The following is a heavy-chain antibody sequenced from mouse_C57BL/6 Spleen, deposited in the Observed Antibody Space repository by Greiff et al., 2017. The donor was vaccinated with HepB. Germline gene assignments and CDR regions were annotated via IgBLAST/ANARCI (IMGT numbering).Heavy chain of an antibody. J-gene: IGHJ2*01. CDR2: IDPEDGDT. Sequence: EVQLQQSGAELVRPGASVKLSCTASGFNIKDYYMHWVKQRPEQGLEWIGRIDPEDGDTEYAPKFQGKATMTADTSSNTAYLQLSSLTYEDTAVYYSTHYYGSTLDYWGQGTTLTVSS. CDR3: THYYGSTLDY. CDR1: GFNIKDYY. V-gene: IGHV14-1*01. D-gene: IGHD1-1*01.